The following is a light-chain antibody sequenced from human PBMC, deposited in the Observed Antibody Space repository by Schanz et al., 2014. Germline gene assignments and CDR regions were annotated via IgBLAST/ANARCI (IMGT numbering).Light chain of an antibody. V-gene: IGLV1-40*01. CDR1: SSNIGAGYD. Sequence: QSVLTQPPSVSAAPGQKVTISCSGSSSNIGAGYDVHWFQQLPGTAPKLLIHGNSNRPSGVPDRFSGSKSGTSVSLAITGLQAEDEADYYCQSYDSSLSGAYVFGSGTKLTVL. CDR2: GNS. J-gene: IGLJ1*01. CDR3: QSYDSSLSGAYV.